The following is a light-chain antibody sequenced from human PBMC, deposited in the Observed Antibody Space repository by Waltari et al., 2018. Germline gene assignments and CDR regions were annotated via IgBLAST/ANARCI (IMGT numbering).Light chain of an antibody. V-gene: IGLV4-69*01. CDR2: VNSDGSH. J-gene: IGLJ3*02. Sequence: QRKGRLYLMRVNSDGSHKKGDGIPDRFAGSSSVAERFRTISSVQSEDEADYFCQTWGFGIEVFGGGTKLTVL. CDR3: QTWGFGIEV.